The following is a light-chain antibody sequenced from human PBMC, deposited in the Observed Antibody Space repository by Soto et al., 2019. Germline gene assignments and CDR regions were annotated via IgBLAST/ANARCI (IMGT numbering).Light chain of an antibody. CDR2: KAS. V-gene: IGKV1-5*03. CDR3: QQYNSYVT. J-gene: IGKJ4*01. Sequence: DIQMTQSPSTLSASVGDRVTITCRASQSISSWLAWYPQKPGKAPKLLIYKASSLESGVPSRFSGSGSGTELTLTISSLQPEDFATYYCQQYNSYVTFGGGTKVEIK. CDR1: QSISSW.